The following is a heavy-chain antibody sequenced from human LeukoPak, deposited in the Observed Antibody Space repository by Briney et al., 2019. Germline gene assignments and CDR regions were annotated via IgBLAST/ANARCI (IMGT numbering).Heavy chain of an antibody. CDR3: AREDVTKTNDY. J-gene: IGHJ4*02. V-gene: IGHV3-33*01. D-gene: IGHD1/OR15-1a*01. CDR1: EFTFSNYG. Sequence: GGSLRLSCAASEFTFSNYGMHWVRQAPGKGLDWVAVIWYDGSNKYYADSVKGRFTISRDNSKNTLYLEMNSLRAEDTAVYYCAREDVTKTNDYWGQGTLVTVSS. CDR2: IWYDGSNK.